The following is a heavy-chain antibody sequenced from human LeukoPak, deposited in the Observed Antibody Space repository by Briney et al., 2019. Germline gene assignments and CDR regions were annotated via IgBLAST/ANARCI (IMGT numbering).Heavy chain of an antibody. D-gene: IGHD6-6*01. V-gene: IGHV1-2*02. CDR3: ARLGVSIAARPHWFDP. J-gene: IGHJ5*02. CDR1: GYTFTGYY. Sequence: ASVKVSCKASGYTFTGYYMHWVRQAPGQGLEWMGWINPNSGGTNYAQKFQGRVTMTRDTSISTAYMELSRLRSDDTAVYYCARLGVSIAARPHWFDPWGQGTLVTVSS. CDR2: INPNSGGT.